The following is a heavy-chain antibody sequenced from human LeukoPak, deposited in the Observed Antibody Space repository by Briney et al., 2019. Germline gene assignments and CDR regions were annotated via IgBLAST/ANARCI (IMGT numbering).Heavy chain of an antibody. J-gene: IGHJ5*02. Sequence: NPSETLSLTCTVSARSISSSSYYWGWIRQPPGKGLEWIGSIYYSGSTYYNPSLKSRVTISVDTSKNQFSLKLSSVTAADTAVYYCARQGGYSGYDPNRWFDPWGQGTLVTVSS. D-gene: IGHD5-12*01. CDR2: IYYSGST. CDR3: ARQGGYSGYDPNRWFDP. V-gene: IGHV4-39*01. CDR1: ARSISSSSYY.